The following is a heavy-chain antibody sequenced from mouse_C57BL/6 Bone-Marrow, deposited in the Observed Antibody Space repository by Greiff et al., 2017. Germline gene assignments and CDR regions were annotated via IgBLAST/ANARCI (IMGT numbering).Heavy chain of an antibody. CDR3: ATRGLLRFFDY. V-gene: IGHV1-55*01. Sequence: QVQLQQPGAELVKPGASVKMSCKASGYTFTSYWITWVKQRPGQGLEWIGDIYPGSGSTNYNEKFKSKATLTVATSSSTAYMQLSSLTSEDSAVYYCATRGLLRFFDYWGQGTTLTVSS. CDR2: IYPGSGST. J-gene: IGHJ2*01. D-gene: IGHD1-1*01. CDR1: GYTFTSYW.